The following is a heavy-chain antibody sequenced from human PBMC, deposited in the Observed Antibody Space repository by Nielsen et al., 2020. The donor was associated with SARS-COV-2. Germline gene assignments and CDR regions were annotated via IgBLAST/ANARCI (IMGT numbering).Heavy chain of an antibody. J-gene: IGHJ5*02. CDR3: ARGLDGVVRGWFDP. D-gene: IGHD3-10*01. V-gene: IGHV4-31*03. CDR2: IYYSGST. CDR1: GGSISSGGYY. Sequence: SETLSLTCTVSGGSISSGGYYWSWIRQHPGKGLEWIGYIYYSGSTYYNPSLKSRVTISVDTSKNQFSLKLSSVTAADTAVYYCARGLDGVVRGWFDPWGQGTLVTVSS.